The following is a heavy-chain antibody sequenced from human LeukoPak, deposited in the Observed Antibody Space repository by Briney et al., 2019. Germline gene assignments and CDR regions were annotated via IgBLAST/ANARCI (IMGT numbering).Heavy chain of an antibody. J-gene: IGHJ3*02. CDR1: GGSISSYY. CDR2: IYYSGST. D-gene: IGHD3-22*01. V-gene: IGHV4-59*08. CDR3: ARRLVYHYYDSSGHAFDI. Sequence: PSETLSLTCTVSGGSISSYYWSWIRQPPGKGLEWIGYIYYSGSTNYNPSLKSRVTISVDTSKNQFSLKLSSVTAADTAVYYCARRLVYHYYDSSGHAFDIWGQGTMVTVSS.